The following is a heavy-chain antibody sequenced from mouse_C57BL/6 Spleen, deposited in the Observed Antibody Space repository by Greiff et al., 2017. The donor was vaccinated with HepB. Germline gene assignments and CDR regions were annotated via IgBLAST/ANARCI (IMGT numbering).Heavy chain of an antibody. CDR3: TSIYYDYDYFDY. V-gene: IGHV14-1*01. J-gene: IGHJ2*01. D-gene: IGHD2-4*01. CDR2: IDPEDGDT. CDR1: GFNIKDYY. Sequence: VQLKQSGAELVRPGASVKLSCTASGFNIKDYYMHWVKQRPEQGLEWIGRIDPEDGDTEYAPKFQGKATMTADTSSNTAYLQLSSLTSEDTAVYYCTSIYYDYDYFDYWGQGTTLTVSS.